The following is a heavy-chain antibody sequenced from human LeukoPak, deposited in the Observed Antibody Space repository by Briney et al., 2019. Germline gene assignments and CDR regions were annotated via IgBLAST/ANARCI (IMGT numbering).Heavy chain of an antibody. CDR2: INPRGGST. D-gene: IGHD3-3*01. J-gene: IGHJ5*02. Sequence: ASVKVSCKASGYTLTRYYMHWVRQAPGQRVEWMGKINPRGGSTSYAQKFQGRVTMTRDTSTSTVYMELSSLRSEDTAVYYCVRDLNGGYDFWSGYSPNWFDPWGQGTLVTVSS. CDR1: GYTLTRYY. CDR3: VRDLNGGYDFWSGYSPNWFDP. V-gene: IGHV1-46*01.